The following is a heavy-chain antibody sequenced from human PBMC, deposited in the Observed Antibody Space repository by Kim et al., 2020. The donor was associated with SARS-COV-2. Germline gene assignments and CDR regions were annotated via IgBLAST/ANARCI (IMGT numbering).Heavy chain of an antibody. Sequence: TLSLTCTVSGESINSGGSYWAWIRQHPEKGLEWIGYVYYTGSSHCNPSLKSRVIISVDTSKNQFSLKLTSVTAADTAVYYCARHESYNSGNYAYGMDVWGQGTTVTVSS. D-gene: IGHD3-10*01. J-gene: IGHJ6*02. CDR3: ARHESYNSGNYAYGMDV. CDR1: GESINSGGSY. CDR2: VYYTGSS. V-gene: IGHV4-31*03.